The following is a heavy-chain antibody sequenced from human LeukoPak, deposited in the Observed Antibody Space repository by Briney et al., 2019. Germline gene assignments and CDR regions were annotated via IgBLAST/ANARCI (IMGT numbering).Heavy chain of an antibody. D-gene: IGHD3-9*01. Sequence: GGSLRLSCAASGFTFSSYAMSWARQAPGTGLEWVSAISGSGGSTYYADALKGRFTISRDNSKNTLYLQMNSLRAEDTAVYYCAKGVNYDILTGYFHAFDIWGQGTMVTVSS. CDR1: GFTFSSYA. J-gene: IGHJ3*02. CDR3: AKGVNYDILTGYFHAFDI. CDR2: ISGSGGST. V-gene: IGHV3-23*01.